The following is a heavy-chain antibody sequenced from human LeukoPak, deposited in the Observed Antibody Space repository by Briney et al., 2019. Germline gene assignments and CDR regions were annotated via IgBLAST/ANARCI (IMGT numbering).Heavy chain of an antibody. CDR1: GYTFTSYG. Sequence: ASVKVSCKASGYTFTSYGISWVRQAPRQGLEWMGWNSAYNGNTNYAQKLQGRVTMTTDTSTSTAYMDLRSLRSDDTAVYYCARAGYDILTLAPDPTNDYWGQGTLVTVSS. V-gene: IGHV1-18*01. CDR3: ARAGYDILTLAPDPTNDY. J-gene: IGHJ4*02. CDR2: NSAYNGNT. D-gene: IGHD3-9*01.